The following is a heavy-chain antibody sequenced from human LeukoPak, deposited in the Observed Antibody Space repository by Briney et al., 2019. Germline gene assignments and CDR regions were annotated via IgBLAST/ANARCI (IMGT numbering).Heavy chain of an antibody. CDR3: ARHDRGYYFGLDV. CDR1: GYDFSIYW. CDR2: IYPGDSDT. V-gene: IGHV5-51*01. Sequence: GESLKISCKGSGYDFSIYWIAWLRQMPGKGLEWMGIIYPGDSDTRYSPSFQGQVTISVDKSISTAYLQWSSLKASDSAMYYCARHDRGYYFGLDVWGQGTTVTVSS. J-gene: IGHJ6*02.